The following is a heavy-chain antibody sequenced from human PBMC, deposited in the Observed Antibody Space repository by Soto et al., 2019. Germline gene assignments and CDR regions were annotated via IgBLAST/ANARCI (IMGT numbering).Heavy chain of an antibody. V-gene: IGHV4-4*02. Sequence: QVQLQESGPGLVQPSGTLSLTCGVSSDSISSSNWWSWVRQPPGKGLEWIGEINDSGSTNYNPSLKSRVTISIDKSKNQFSLKLTSVTAADTAVYYCAREAETIVATGIFDYWGQGTLVTVSS. CDR1: SDSISSSNW. CDR2: INDSGST. J-gene: IGHJ4*02. CDR3: AREAETIVATGIFDY. D-gene: IGHD5-12*01.